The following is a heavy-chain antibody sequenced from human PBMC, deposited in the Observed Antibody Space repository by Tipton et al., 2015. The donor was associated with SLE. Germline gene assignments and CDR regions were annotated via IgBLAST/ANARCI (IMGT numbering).Heavy chain of an antibody. CDR2: TYYRSKWYS. CDR3: ARGEGDGYNWDFDF. Sequence: LRLSCAISGDSVSSNSAAWHWIRQSPSRGLEWLGRTYYRSKWYSDYTVSVKSRILINPDTSKNQFSLQLKSVTPEDTAVYYCARGEGDGYNWDFDFWGQGTLVTVSS. J-gene: IGHJ4*02. V-gene: IGHV6-1*01. CDR1: GDSVSSNSAA. D-gene: IGHD5-24*01.